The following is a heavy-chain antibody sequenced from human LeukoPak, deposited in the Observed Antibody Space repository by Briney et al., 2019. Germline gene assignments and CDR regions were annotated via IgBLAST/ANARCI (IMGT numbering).Heavy chain of an antibody. J-gene: IGHJ5*02. D-gene: IGHD3-3*01. CDR2: MNPNSGNT. Sequence: ASVKVSCKASGYTFTSYDINWVRQATGQGLKWMGWMNPNSGNTGYAQKFQGRVTMTRNASISTAYMELSSLRSEDTAVYYCARGLRAYYDFWSGYSLCWFDPWGQGTLVTVSS. V-gene: IGHV1-8*01. CDR3: ARGLRAYYDFWSGYSLCWFDP. CDR1: GYTFTSYD.